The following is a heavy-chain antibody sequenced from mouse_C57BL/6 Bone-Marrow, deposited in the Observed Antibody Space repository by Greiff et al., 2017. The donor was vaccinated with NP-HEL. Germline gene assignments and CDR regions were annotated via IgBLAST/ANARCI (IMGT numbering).Heavy chain of an antibody. D-gene: IGHD2-2*01. V-gene: IGHV1-52*01. J-gene: IGHJ4*01. Sequence: VQLQQPGAELVRPGSSVKLSCKASGYTFTSYWMHWVKQRPIQGLEWIGNIDPSDSETHYNQKFKDKATLTVDKSSSTAYMQLSSLTSEDSAVYYCARVWLGAYYYAMDYWGQGTSVTVSS. CDR2: IDPSDSET. CDR3: ARVWLGAYYYAMDY. CDR1: GYTFTSYW.